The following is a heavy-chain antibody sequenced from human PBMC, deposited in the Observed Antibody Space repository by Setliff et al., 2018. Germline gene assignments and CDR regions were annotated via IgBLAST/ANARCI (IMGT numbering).Heavy chain of an antibody. J-gene: IGHJ4*02. D-gene: IGHD4-17*01. CDR3: ARLPRTVTHFDY. CDR1: GVSIRSYY. V-gene: IGHV4-59*01. Sequence: SETLSLTCTVSGVSIRSYYWSWIRQPPGKGLEWIGYIFCSGSSNYNPSLQSRVSISVDTSKNQLSLKLDSLTAADTAVYFCARLPRTVTHFDYWGQGALVTVSS. CDR2: IFCSGSS.